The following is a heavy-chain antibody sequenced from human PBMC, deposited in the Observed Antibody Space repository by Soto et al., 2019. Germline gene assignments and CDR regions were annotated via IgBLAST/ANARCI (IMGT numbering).Heavy chain of an antibody. J-gene: IGHJ3*02. V-gene: IGHV3-48*03. Sequence: SLRLSCAASGFTFSSYEMNWVRQAPGKGLEWVSYISSSGSTIYYADSVKGRFTISRDNAKNSLYLQMNSLRAEDAAVYYCARSLLPENALDIWRQGTMVTVSS. CDR1: GFTFSSYE. CDR2: ISSSGSTI. CDR3: ARSLLPENALDI.